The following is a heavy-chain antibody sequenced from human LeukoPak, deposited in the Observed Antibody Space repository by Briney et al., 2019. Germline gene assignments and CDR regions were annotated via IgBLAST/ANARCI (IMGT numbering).Heavy chain of an antibody. CDR1: SRPFTGDY. D-gene: IGHD5/OR15-5a*01. V-gene: IGHV4-34*01. CDR3: ARRPAVVSFRFDP. J-gene: IGHJ5*02. Sequence: SETLSLTCGVSSRPFTGDYWNWIRQPPGKGLEWIGEINHRGNTNYNPALKGRVVLSVDMSKKEVSLNLMSVTATDTAVYYCARRPAVVSFRFDPWGQGTLVTVSS. CDR2: INHRGNT.